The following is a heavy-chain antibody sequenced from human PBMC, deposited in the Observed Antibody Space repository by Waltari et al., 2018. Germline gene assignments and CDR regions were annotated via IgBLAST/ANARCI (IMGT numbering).Heavy chain of an antibody. D-gene: IGHD3-10*01. Sequence: QVQLQESGPGLVKPSQTLSLTCTVSGDSISSGRYYWTWIRQPAGKGLEWIGRMFTSGSTNYNHSLKSRVTISLDTSANQLSLKLTSVTAADTAIYYWARAGRGVLAEYFQHWGQGTLVTVSS. V-gene: IGHV4-61*02. CDR3: ARAGRGVLAEYFQH. CDR2: MFTSGST. J-gene: IGHJ1*01. CDR1: GDSISSGRYY.